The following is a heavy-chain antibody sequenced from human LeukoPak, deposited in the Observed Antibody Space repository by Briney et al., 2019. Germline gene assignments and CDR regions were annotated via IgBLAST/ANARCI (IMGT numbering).Heavy chain of an antibody. Sequence: GGSLRLSCAASGFTFSSYAMHWVRQAPGKGLEWVAVISYDGSNKYYAGSVKGRFTISRDNSKNTLYLQMNSLRAEDTAVYYCAREEYGGNVFDYWGQGTLVTVSS. CDR3: AREEYGGNVFDY. D-gene: IGHD4-23*01. CDR2: ISYDGSNK. CDR1: GFTFSSYA. J-gene: IGHJ4*02. V-gene: IGHV3-30-3*01.